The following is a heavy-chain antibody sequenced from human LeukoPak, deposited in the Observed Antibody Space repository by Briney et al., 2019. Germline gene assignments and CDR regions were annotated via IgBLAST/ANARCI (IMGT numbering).Heavy chain of an antibody. CDR1: GYSISSGYY. Sequence: PSETLSLTCAVSGYSISSGYYWGWIRQSPGKGLEWTGSIDRSGNRYYNPSLKSRVTLSVDTSENQFSLQLSSVTAADRALYYCARSGDYIKEGFDYWGQGTLVTVSS. CDR3: ARSGDYIKEGFDY. D-gene: IGHD3-22*01. J-gene: IGHJ4*02. CDR2: IDRSGNR. V-gene: IGHV4-38-2*01.